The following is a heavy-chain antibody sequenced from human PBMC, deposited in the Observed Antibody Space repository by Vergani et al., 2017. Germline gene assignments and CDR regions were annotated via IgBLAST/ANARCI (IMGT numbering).Heavy chain of an antibody. J-gene: IGHJ6*03. CDR3: ARRARTKRMSYYMDV. CDR1: GGSFSGYY. CDR2: IKHSGST. Sequence: QVQLQQWGAGLLKPSETLSLTCAVYGGSFSGYYWCWIRQPPGKGLEWIGEIKHSGSTNYNPSLKCRVTISVATSKNQFSLKLSSVTAADTAVYYCARRARTKRMSYYMDVWGKGTTVTVSS. D-gene: IGHD6-6*01. V-gene: IGHV4-34*01.